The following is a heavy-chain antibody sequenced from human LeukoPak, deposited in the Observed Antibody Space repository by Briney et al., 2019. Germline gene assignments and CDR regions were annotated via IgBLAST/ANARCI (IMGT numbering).Heavy chain of an antibody. CDR2: IIPIFGTA. D-gene: IGHD3-22*01. J-gene: IGHJ4*02. CDR1: GGTFSSYA. V-gene: IGHV1-69*13. Sequence: ASVKVSCKASGGTFSSYAISWVRQAPGQGLEWMGGIIPIFGTANYAQKFQGRVTITADESTSTAYMELSSLRSEDTAVYYCARDLRGYYYDSSGYYAPGYWGQGTLVTVSS. CDR3: ARDLRGYYYDSSGYYAPGY.